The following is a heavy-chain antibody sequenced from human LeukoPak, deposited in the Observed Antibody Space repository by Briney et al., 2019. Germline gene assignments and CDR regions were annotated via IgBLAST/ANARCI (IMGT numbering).Heavy chain of an antibody. V-gene: IGHV4-59*01. Sequence: KSSETLSLTCTVSGGSISSYYWSWIRQPPGKGLEWIGYIYYSGSTNYNPSLKSRVTISVDTSKNQFSLKLSSVTAADTAVYYCARTGRTGPLDYWGQGTLVTVSS. D-gene: IGHD7-27*01. CDR2: IYYSGST. CDR3: ARTGRTGPLDY. CDR1: GGSISSYY. J-gene: IGHJ4*02.